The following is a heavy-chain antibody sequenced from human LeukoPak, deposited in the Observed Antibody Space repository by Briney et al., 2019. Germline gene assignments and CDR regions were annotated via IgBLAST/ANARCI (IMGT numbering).Heavy chain of an antibody. CDR3: ARYSSGLDY. CDR1: GYTFTNYV. CDR2: ISVYNGDT. Sequence: ASVKVSFTASGYTFTNYVITWVRQAPGQGVEWMGWISVYNGDTNYAQNLQGRVTMTTDTSASTAYMELRSLRSDDTAVYYCARYSSGLDYWGQGTLITVSS. V-gene: IGHV1-18*01. D-gene: IGHD6-19*01. J-gene: IGHJ4*02.